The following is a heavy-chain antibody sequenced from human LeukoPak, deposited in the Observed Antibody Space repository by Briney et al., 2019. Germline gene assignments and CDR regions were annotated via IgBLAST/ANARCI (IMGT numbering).Heavy chain of an antibody. CDR1: GYTFTYYY. CDR2: INPKSGGT. CDR3: ARGCGTSCVKEGLRLGD. D-gene: IGHD2-2*01. Sequence: ASVKVSCKASGYTFTYYYIHWVRQAPGQGLECMGWINPKSGGTNYEQKFQGRVTMTRDTSISTAYMELSSLRSDDTAVYYCARGCGTSCVKEGLRLGDWGQGTLVTVSS. J-gene: IGHJ4*02. V-gene: IGHV1-2*02.